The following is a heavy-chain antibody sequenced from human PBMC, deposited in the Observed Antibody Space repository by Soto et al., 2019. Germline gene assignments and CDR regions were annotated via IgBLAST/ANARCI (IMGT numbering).Heavy chain of an antibody. CDR3: ARERSGSYSGVWYFDY. CDR1: GYTFTTYG. Sequence: ASVKVSCKASGYTFTTYGISWVRQAPGQGLEWMGWISTYNGITNYAQKVQGRVTMATDTSTSTAYMELRSLRSDDTAVYYCARERSGSYSGVWYFDYWGQGTLVTVSS. V-gene: IGHV1-18*04. J-gene: IGHJ4*02. D-gene: IGHD1-26*01. CDR2: ISTYNGIT.